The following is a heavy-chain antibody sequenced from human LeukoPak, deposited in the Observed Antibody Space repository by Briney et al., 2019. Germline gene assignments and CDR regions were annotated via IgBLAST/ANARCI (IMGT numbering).Heavy chain of an antibody. Sequence: GGSLRLSCAPSGFTFSRHGMHWVRQAPGKGLEWVAIISNDGSRKYYAHSVEGRFTISRDNAKNLLYLQMNSLRPEDTAVYYCAGDSLIFGVVTTFDYWGQGTLVTVSS. CDR2: ISNDGSRK. CDR3: AGDSLIFGVVTTFDY. J-gene: IGHJ4*02. CDR1: GFTFSRHG. D-gene: IGHD3-3*01. V-gene: IGHV3-30*03.